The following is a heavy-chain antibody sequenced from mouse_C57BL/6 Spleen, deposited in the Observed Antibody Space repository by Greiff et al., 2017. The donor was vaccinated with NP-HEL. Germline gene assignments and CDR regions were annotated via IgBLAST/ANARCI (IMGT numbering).Heavy chain of an antibody. CDR3: ARSNYSNLYYAMDY. J-gene: IGHJ4*01. D-gene: IGHD2-5*01. CDR2: INPGSGGT. Sequence: QVQLQQSGAELVRPGTSVKVSCKASGYAFTNYLIEWVKQRPGQGLEWIGVINPGSGGTNYNEKFKGKATLTADKSSSTAYMQLSSLTSEDSAVYFCARSNYSNLYYAMDYWGQGTSVTVSS. V-gene: IGHV1-54*01. CDR1: GYAFTNYL.